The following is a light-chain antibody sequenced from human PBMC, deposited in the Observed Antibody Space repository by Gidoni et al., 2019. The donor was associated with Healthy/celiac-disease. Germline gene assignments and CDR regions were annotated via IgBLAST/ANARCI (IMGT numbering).Light chain of an antibody. J-gene: IGKJ3*01. CDR3: QQSYNTSFT. V-gene: IGKV1-39*01. Sequence: DIQMTQSPSSLSASVGDRVTITCRASQSISSYLNWYQQKPGKAPKLLIYAASSLQSGVPSRFSGSGSGTDFTLTISSLQPEDFATYYCQQSYNTSFTFXPXTKVDIK. CDR2: AAS. CDR1: QSISSY.